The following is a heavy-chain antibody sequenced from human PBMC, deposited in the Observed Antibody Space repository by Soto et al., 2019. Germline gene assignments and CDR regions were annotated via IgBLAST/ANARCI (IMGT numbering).Heavy chain of an antibody. CDR1: GYTSTSYA. CDR2: INAGNGNT. J-gene: IGHJ6*02. V-gene: IGHV1-3*01. Sequence: ASVKVSCKASGYTSTSYAMHWVRQAPGQRLEWMGWINAGNGNTKYSQKFQGRVTITRDTSASTAYMELSSLRSEDTAVYYCARDGAVNSDYYGSGSYGAYYYYYGMDVWGQGTTVTVSS. CDR3: ARDGAVNSDYYGSGSYGAYYYYYGMDV. D-gene: IGHD3-10*01.